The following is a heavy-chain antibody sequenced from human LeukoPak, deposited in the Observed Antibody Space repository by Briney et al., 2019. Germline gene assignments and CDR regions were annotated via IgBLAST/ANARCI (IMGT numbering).Heavy chain of an antibody. CDR1: GVTFSSYA. D-gene: IGHD2-15*01. CDR3: AKGHCSGGSCYGTDY. Sequence: GGSLRLSCAPSGVTFSSYAMRWVRQAPGKGLEWVSAISGSGENTFYADSVKGRFAIARDNSKNTLYLQMNSLRAEDTAVYYCAKGHCSGGSCYGTDYWGQGTLVTVSS. CDR2: ISGSGENT. J-gene: IGHJ4*02. V-gene: IGHV3-23*01.